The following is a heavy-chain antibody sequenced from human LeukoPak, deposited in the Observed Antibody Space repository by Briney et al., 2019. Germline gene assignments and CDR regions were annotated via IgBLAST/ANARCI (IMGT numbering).Heavy chain of an antibody. V-gene: IGHV3-11*01. CDR3: ARNGLDYYDSSGYLAGFDY. D-gene: IGHD3-22*01. CDR1: GFTFSDYY. J-gene: IGHJ4*02. Sequence: GGSLRLSCAASGFTFSDYYMSWIRQAPGKGLEWVSYISSSGSTIYYADSVKGRFAISRDNAKNSLYLQMNSLRAEDTAVYYCARNGLDYYDSSGYLAGFDYWGQGTLVTVSS. CDR2: ISSSGSTI.